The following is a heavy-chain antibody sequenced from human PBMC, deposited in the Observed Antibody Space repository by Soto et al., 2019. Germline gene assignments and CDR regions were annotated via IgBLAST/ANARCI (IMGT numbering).Heavy chain of an antibody. CDR2: IIPFIGKA. V-gene: IGHV1-69*18. Sequence: QLQLVQSGAEVKKPGSSVTLSCKASGGNFSSYAISWVRHAPGQGLEWMGRIIPFIGKANYAQRFQGRVTTAAAESTMTACMELGTLESEDTAVYYCARVVMTKVTESYYYGMGVWGQVTTVTSSS. CDR1: GGNFSSYA. J-gene: IGHJ6*02. CDR3: ARVVMTKVTESYYYGMGV. D-gene: IGHD4-4*01.